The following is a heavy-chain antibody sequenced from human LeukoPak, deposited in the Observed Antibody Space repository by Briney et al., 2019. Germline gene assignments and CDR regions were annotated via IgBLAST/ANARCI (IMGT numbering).Heavy chain of an antibody. CDR2: ISSSGSTI. V-gene: IGHV3-11*01. D-gene: IGHD3-10*01. J-gene: IGHJ4*02. CDR3: ARDSPPMVRGGDY. Sequence: PGGSLRLSCAASGFTFSDYNMSWIRQAPGKGLEWVSYISSSGSTIYYADSVKGRFTNSRDNAKNSLYLQMNSLRAEDTAVYYCARDSPPMVRGGDYWGQGTLVTVSS. CDR1: GFTFSDYN.